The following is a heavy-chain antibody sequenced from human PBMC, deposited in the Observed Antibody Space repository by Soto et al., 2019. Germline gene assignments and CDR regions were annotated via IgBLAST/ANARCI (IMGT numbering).Heavy chain of an antibody. CDR3: ARGDVDTAIFVP. Sequence: AVKVSCKASGGTFSSYAISWVRQAPGQGLEWMGGVIPIFGTAGYAQKFQGRVTITADESTSTAYMELSSLRSEDTAVYYCARGDVDTAIFVPWGQGTLVTVSS. CDR2: VIPIFGTA. J-gene: IGHJ5*02. D-gene: IGHD5-18*01. V-gene: IGHV1-69*13. CDR1: GGTFSSYA.